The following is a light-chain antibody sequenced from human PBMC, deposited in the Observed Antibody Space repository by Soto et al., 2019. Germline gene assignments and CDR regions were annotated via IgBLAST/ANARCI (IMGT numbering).Light chain of an antibody. CDR1: QDINNY. J-gene: IGKJ3*01. Sequence: DIQMTQSPSSLSASVGDRVTITCRASQDINNYLAWYQQKPGKPPKLLIYAASTLQSGVPSRFSGGGSGTDFTLTINSLQPEDAATYYCQRYNNGPPVTFGPGTKV. V-gene: IGKV1-27*01. CDR2: AAS. CDR3: QRYNNGPPVT.